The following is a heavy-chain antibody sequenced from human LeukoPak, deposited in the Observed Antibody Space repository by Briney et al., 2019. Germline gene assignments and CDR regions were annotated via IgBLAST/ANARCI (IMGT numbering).Heavy chain of an antibody. CDR1: GGSINSADSY. CDR2: IFYTGST. J-gene: IGHJ3*02. Sequence: SQTLSLTCTVSGGSINSADSYWSWIRQHSGKGLEWIGYIFYTGSTYYNPSLKGRLGISIDTSKNQFSLNLNSVTAADTAVYYCARARWPDAFDIWGQGTMVTVSS. D-gene: IGHD4-23*01. CDR3: ARARWPDAFDI. V-gene: IGHV4-31*03.